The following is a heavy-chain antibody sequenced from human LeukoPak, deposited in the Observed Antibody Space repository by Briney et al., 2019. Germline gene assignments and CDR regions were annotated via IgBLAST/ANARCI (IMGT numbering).Heavy chain of an antibody. CDR2: ITWNSRKI. V-gene: IGHV3-9*01. CDR3: AKTNDGSGFLNDAYDI. D-gene: IGHD3-22*01. Sequence: GGSLRLPCEGSGFTFEDFAMHWVRQIPGKGPEWVSGITWNSRKIDYADSVKGRFTISRDNAKKSVYLQMNSLRPGDTAVYYCAKTNDGSGFLNDAYDIWGQGTKVTVSS. J-gene: IGHJ3*02. CDR1: GFTFEDFA.